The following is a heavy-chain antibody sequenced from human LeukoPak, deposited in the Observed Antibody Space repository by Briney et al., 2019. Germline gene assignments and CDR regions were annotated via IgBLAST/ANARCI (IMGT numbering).Heavy chain of an antibody. D-gene: IGHD4-17*01. Sequence: PGGSLRLSCAASGFTFSSYAMSWVRQAPGKGLEWVSAISGSVGSTYYADSVKGRFTISRDNSKNTLYLQMNRLRAEDTAVYYCARDFSWYKGTVTTLEDAFDIWGQGTMVTVSS. J-gene: IGHJ3*02. CDR3: ARDFSWYKGTVTTLEDAFDI. CDR2: ISGSVGST. CDR1: GFTFSSYA. V-gene: IGHV3-23*01.